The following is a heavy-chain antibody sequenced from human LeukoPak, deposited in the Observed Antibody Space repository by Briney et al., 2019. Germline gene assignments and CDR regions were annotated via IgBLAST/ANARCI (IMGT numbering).Heavy chain of an antibody. CDR2: VSYSGST. D-gene: IGHD5-24*01. CDR3: ARQKRWDGYTLDS. Sequence: SETLSLTCTVSGDSISSSSYYWGWTRQPPGKGLEWIGSVSYSGSTYYNPSLKSRVTISVDTSKNQFSLKLSSVAAADTAVYYCARQKRWDGYTLDSWGQGTLVTVSS. CDR1: GDSISSSSYY. J-gene: IGHJ4*02. V-gene: IGHV4-39*01.